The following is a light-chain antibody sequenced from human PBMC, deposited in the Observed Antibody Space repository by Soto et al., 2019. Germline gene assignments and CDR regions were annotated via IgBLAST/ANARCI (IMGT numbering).Light chain of an antibody. J-gene: IGKJ4*01. CDR1: RNIHNW. CDR3: QQVASFPLT. V-gene: IGKV1D-12*01. CDR2: AAS. Sequence: DTQMTQSPSSVSASVGDRVTITCRASRNIHNWLAWYQQKPGKAPNLLIYAASSLQGGVPSRFSGSGSGTDFTLSISSLRPEDFATYFCQQVASFPLTFGGGTKVEIE.